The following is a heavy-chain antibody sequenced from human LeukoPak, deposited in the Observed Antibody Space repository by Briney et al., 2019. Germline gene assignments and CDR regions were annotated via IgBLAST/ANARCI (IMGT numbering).Heavy chain of an antibody. CDR3: ARDATGTRPITFDMDV. D-gene: IGHD1/OR15-1a*01. CDR1: GYIFTGYY. J-gene: IGHJ6*02. CDR2: ISPNSGGT. Sequence: ASVKVSCKASGYIFTGYYMHWVRQAPGQGLEWMGWISPNSGGTNYAQKFQGWVTMTRDTSISTAYMELSRLRSDDTAVYYCARDATGTRPITFDMDVWGQGTTVTVSS. V-gene: IGHV1-2*04.